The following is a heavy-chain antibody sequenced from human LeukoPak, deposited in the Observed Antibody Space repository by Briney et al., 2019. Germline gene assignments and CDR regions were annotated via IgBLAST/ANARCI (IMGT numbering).Heavy chain of an antibody. D-gene: IGHD3-22*01. CDR1: GGSISSSSYY. CDR2: IYYSGST. CDR3: ARLNRPYYYDSSGYYEIWFDP. J-gene: IGHJ5*02. Sequence: SETLSLTCSVSGGSISSSSYYWSWIRQPPGKGLEWIGYIYYSGSTNYNPSLKSRVTISVDTSKNQFSLKLSSVTAADTAVYYCARLNRPYYYDSSGYYEIWFDPWGQGTLVTVSS. V-gene: IGHV4-61*05.